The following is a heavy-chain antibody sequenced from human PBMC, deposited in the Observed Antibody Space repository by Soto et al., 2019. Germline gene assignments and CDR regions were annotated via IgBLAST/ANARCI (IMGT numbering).Heavy chain of an antibody. J-gene: IGHJ6*02. CDR1: GYSFTSYW. CDR3: ARHCSSTSCYRHGMDV. Sequence: PGESLKISCKGSGYSFTSYWISWVRQMPGKGLEWMGRIDPSDSYTNYSPSFQGHVTISADKSISTAYLQWSSLKASDTAMYYCARHCSSTSCYRHGMDVRGQRTTVTVSS. CDR2: IDPSDSYT. D-gene: IGHD2-2*01. V-gene: IGHV5-10-1*01.